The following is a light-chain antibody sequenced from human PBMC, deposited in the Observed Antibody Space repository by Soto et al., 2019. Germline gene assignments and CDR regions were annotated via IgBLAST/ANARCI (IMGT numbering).Light chain of an antibody. CDR3: QQYNNWPLT. Sequence: EVVMTQSPATLTVSPGSRATLSCRASKSVSSLLAWYQQKPGQAPRLLIYGASTMATGIPDRFSASGSGTEFALTISSLQSGDFAVYYCQQYNNWPLTFGGGTKVEIK. CDR1: KSVSSL. CDR2: GAS. J-gene: IGKJ4*01. V-gene: IGKV3-15*01.